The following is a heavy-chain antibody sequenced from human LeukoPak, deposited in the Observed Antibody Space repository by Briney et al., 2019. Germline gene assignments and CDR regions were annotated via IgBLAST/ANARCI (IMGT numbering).Heavy chain of an antibody. D-gene: IGHD1-26*01. CDR1: GFTFSSYA. Sequence: GGSLRLSCAASGFTFSSYAMSWVRQAPGKGLEWVSAISGSGGSTYYADSVEGRFTISRDNSKNTLYLQMNSLRAEDTAVYYCANQRPRYSGSYFFDYWGQGTLVTVSS. J-gene: IGHJ4*02. V-gene: IGHV3-23*01. CDR3: ANQRPRYSGSYFFDY. CDR2: ISGSGGST.